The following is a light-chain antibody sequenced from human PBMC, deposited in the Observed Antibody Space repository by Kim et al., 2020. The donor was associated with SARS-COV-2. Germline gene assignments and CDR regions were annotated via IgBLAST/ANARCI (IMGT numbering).Light chain of an antibody. Sequence: LSPGERATLSCKASQNVDRNYLAWYQHKAGQSPRLLIYGAFTRATGIPDRFSGSGSGTDFTLTITRLEPEDFAVYYCQQYGSSRGAFGQGTKLEI. CDR3: QQYGSSRGA. J-gene: IGKJ2*01. V-gene: IGKV3-20*01. CDR2: GAF. CDR1: QNVDRNY.